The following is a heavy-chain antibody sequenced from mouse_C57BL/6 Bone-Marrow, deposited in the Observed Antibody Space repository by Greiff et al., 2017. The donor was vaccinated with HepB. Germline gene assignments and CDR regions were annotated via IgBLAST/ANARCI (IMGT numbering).Heavy chain of an antibody. CDR1: GYTFTDYN. Sequence: EVQLQQSGPELVKPGASVKIPCKASGYTFTDYNMDWVKQSHGKSLEWIGDINPNNGGTIYNQKFKGKATLTVDKSSSTAYMELRSLTSEDTAVYYCARAQGHSNYAWFAYWGQGTLVTVSA. CDR3: ARAQGHSNYAWFAY. V-gene: IGHV1-18*01. CDR2: INPNNGGT. D-gene: IGHD2-5*01. J-gene: IGHJ3*01.